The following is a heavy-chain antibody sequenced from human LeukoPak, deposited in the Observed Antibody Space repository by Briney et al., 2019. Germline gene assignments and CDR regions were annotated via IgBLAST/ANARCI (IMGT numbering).Heavy chain of an antibody. CDR3: ARVRGYGDDAEV. CDR2: IIPIFGTA. V-gene: IGHV1-69*05. D-gene: IGHD4-17*01. CDR1: GGTFSSYA. Sequence: GASVKVSCKASGGTFSSYAISWVGQAPGQGLEWMGGIIPIFGTANYAQKVQGRVTITTDGYKSTAYMELSSLRSEDTAVCYCARVRGYGDDAEVCGQGTLVTVSS. J-gene: IGHJ4*02.